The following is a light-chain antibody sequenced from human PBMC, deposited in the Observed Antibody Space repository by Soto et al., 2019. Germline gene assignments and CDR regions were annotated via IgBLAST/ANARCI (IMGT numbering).Light chain of an antibody. CDR3: PPYNNWPPLYT. CDR2: DAS. J-gene: IGKJ2*01. Sequence: EIVMTQSPATLSVSPGERATLSCRASQSVRNNLAWYQQKPGQAPRLLIYDASTRATGIPARFSGSGSGTEFTLTITRLQSEDFAIYSCPPYNNWPPLYTFGQGTKLEIK. CDR1: QSVRNN. V-gene: IGKV3-15*01.